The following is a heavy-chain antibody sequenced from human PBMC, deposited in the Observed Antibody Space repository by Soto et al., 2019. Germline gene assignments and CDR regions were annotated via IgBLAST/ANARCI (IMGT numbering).Heavy chain of an antibody. V-gene: IGHV3-66*01. CDR2: IYDGGST. Sequence: EVQLVESGGDLVQPGGSLRLSCAASGFPVSTNYVSWVRQAPGKGLEWVSIIYDGGSTYYADAVKGRFTISRDNFENMLYLQMNSLRAEDTAVYYCARGDGDYGRRLDPWGQGTQVTVSS. CDR1: GFPVSTNY. D-gene: IGHD4-17*01. CDR3: ARGDGDYGRRLDP. J-gene: IGHJ5*02.